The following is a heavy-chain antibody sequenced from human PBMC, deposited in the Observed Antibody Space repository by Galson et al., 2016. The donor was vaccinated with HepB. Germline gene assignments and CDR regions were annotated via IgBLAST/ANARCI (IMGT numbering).Heavy chain of an antibody. V-gene: IGHV4-31*02. J-gene: IGHJ5*02. Sequence: LRLSCADSGFTFSYAWLNWVRQAPGKGLEWIGYIYSSGSTYYNPSLKSRVTISVDTSKNQFSLNLSSVTAADTAVYYCARVYYPSWFDPWGQGTLVTVSS. CDR2: IYSSGST. CDR3: ARVYYPSWFDP. D-gene: IGHD3-10*01. CDR1: GFTFSYAW.